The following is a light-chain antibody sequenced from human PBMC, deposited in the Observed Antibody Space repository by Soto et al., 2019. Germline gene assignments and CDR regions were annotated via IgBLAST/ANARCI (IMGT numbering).Light chain of an antibody. Sequence: EVVMTQSPATLSVSPGXXXXXXXXASXXXRXXXAWYLQKPGQAPRLLIYGASTRATGIPARFSGSGSGTEFTLTISSLQSEXXXVYXCXQXXNWPPLTFGGGTKVEIK. V-gene: IGKV3-15*01. CDR2: GAS. CDR1: XXXRXX. J-gene: IGKJ4*01. CDR3: XQXXNWPPLT.